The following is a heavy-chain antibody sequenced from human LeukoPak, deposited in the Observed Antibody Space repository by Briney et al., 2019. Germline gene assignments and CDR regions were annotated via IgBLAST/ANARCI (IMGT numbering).Heavy chain of an antibody. CDR3: AREWPGIFGTFGYFDY. Sequence: SETLSLTCTVSGGSISSSIYYWGWIRQPPGKGLEWIGSIYYSGSTYYNPSLKSRVTISVDTSKNQFSLKLSSVTAADTAVYYCAREWPGIFGTFGYFDYWGQGTLVTVSS. D-gene: IGHD3-10*02. J-gene: IGHJ4*02. CDR1: GGSISSSIYY. V-gene: IGHV4-39*07. CDR2: IYYSGST.